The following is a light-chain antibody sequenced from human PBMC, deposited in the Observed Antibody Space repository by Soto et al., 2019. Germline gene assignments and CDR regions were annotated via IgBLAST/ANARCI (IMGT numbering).Light chain of an antibody. Sequence: QSALTQPASVSGSPGQSITISCTGTSSDVGSYNLVSWYQQHPGKAPKLMIYEGSKRPSGVSTRFSGSMSGNTASLTISGLQAEDEADYYCCSYAGDFTVTTVIFGGGTKLTVL. CDR2: EGS. CDR3: CSYAGDFTVTTVI. J-gene: IGLJ2*01. V-gene: IGLV2-23*01. CDR1: SSDVGSYNL.